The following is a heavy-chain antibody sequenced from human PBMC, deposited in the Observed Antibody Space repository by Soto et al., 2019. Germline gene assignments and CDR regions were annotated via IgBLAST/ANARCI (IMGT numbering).Heavy chain of an antibody. CDR3: ARGGRKQAAFDY. CDR2: FIPVFGTA. CDR1: GGTFTTYA. D-gene: IGHD3-16*01. J-gene: IGHJ4*02. V-gene: IGHV1-69*13. Sequence: SVKVSCKASGGTFTTYAISWVRQVPGQGLEWMGGFIPVFGTANYAQNFQGRVALTADTTTAYMELSSLRSEDTAVYYCARGGRKQAAFDYWGQGTMVTVYS.